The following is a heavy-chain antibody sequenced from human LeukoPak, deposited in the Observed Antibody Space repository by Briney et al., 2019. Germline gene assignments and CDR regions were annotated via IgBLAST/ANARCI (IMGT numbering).Heavy chain of an antibody. Sequence: GGSLRLSCAASGFTFSSYEMNWVRQAPGKGLEWVSYISSSGSTIYYADSVKGRFTISRDNAKNSLYLQMNSLRAEDTAVYYCARVSYGYNYDYWGQGTLVTVSS. V-gene: IGHV3-48*03. CDR2: ISSSGSTI. CDR1: GFTFSSYE. D-gene: IGHD5-24*01. CDR3: ARVSYGYNYDY. J-gene: IGHJ4*02.